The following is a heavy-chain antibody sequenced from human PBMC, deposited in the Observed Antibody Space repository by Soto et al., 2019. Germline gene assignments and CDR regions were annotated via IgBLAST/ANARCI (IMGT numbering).Heavy chain of an antibody. Sequence: QVQLVESGGGVVQPGRSLRLSCTGSGFTLSTYGMHWVRQAPGKGLEWVAVISSDGSKKYYADSVKGLLTILRDNSKNTLYLQVNSLRAEDTAVYYCAKDRRGCREKNYYGMDLWGQGTTVTVSS. CDR2: ISSDGSKK. D-gene: IGHD3-10*01. CDR1: GFTLSTYG. CDR3: AKDRRGCREKNYYGMDL. V-gene: IGHV3-30*18. J-gene: IGHJ6*02.